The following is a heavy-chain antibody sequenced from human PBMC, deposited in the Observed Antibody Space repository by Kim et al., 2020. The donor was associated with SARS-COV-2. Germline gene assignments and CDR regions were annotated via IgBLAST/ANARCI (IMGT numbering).Heavy chain of an antibody. Sequence: YYANSVKCRFTISRDNSKNTLFLQMSNLRADDAAVYYCAKDGGEARNYFDGWGQGTLVSLSS. J-gene: IGHJ4*02. CDR3: AKDGGEARNYFDG. V-gene: IGHV3-30*02. D-gene: IGHD3-10*01.